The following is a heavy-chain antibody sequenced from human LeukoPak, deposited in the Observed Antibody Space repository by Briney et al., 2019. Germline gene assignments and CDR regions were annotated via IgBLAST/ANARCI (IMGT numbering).Heavy chain of an antibody. CDR3: AKAESYHDSNGYPLALDS. Sequence: GGSLRLSCAASGFTFSTSAMHWVRQAPGKGLGWVAVISYDERHKYYAGSVKGRFTISRDSSKNTLFLQMSSLRAEDTAVYYCAKAESYHDSNGYPLALDSWGQGTLVIVSS. D-gene: IGHD3-22*01. V-gene: IGHV3-30*04. CDR2: ISYDERHK. J-gene: IGHJ4*02. CDR1: GFTFSTSA.